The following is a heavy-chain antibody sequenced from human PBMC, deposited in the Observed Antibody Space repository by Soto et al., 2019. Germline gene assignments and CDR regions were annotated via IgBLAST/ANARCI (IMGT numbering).Heavy chain of an antibody. J-gene: IGHJ4*02. V-gene: IGHV4-31*03. D-gene: IGHD3-22*01. Sequence: SETLSLTCTVSGGSNSSGGYYWSWIRQHPGKGLEWIGYIYYSGSTYYNPSLKSRVTISVDTSKNQFSLKLSSVTAADTAVYYCARGHYSSGYPVDYWGQGTLVTVSS. CDR1: GGSNSSGGYY. CDR3: ARGHYSSGYPVDY. CDR2: IYYSGST.